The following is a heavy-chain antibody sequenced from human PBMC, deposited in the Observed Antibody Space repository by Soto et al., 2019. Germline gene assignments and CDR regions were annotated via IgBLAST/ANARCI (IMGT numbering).Heavy chain of an antibody. V-gene: IGHV3-7*04. CDR2: IKPDGSAT. CDR1: GFTFGSYW. Sequence: EVQLVESGGGLVQPGGSLRLSCAVSGFTFGSYWMNWVRLIPGKGLEWVAYIKPDGSATYYVDSVKGRFTISRDNAKNSLYLQMNSLRVEDTSVYYCARAGYCGPGCYYFFDFWGQIPLLTVAS. D-gene: IGHD2-21*02. CDR3: ARAGYCGPGCYYFFDF. J-gene: IGHJ4*02.